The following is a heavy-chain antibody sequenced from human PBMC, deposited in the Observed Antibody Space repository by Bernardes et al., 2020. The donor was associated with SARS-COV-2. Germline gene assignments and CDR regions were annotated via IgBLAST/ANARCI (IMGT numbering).Heavy chain of an antibody. Sequence: GGSLRLSCAASGFAFSSYSMNWVRQAPGKGLEWVSYISSSSSSIYYADSVKGRFTISRDNAKNSLYLQMNSLRAEDTAVYYCPREGRYCSSTSCSGMDVWGQGTTVTVSS. J-gene: IGHJ6*02. CDR2: ISSSSSSI. CDR1: GFAFSSYS. V-gene: IGHV3-48*01. CDR3: PREGRYCSSTSCSGMDV. D-gene: IGHD2-2*01.